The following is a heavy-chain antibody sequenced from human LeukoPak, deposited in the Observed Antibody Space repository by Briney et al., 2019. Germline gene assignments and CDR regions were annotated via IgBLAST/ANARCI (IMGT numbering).Heavy chain of an antibody. Sequence: SETLSLTCTVSGGSISSSSYFWAWIRQPPGKGLEWIGSIYYSGSTYYNPSLKSRVTISVDTSKNQFSLKLSSVTAADTAVYYCARGDWYSFDYWGQGTLVTVSS. D-gene: IGHD3/OR15-3a*01. CDR3: ARGDWYSFDY. J-gene: IGHJ4*02. CDR1: GGSISSSSYF. CDR2: IYYSGST. V-gene: IGHV4-39*07.